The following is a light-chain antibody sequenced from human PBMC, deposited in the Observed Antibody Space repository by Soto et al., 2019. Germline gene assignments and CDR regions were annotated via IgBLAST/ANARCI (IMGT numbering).Light chain of an antibody. Sequence: DIQMTQSPSSLSASVGDRVSITCRASQTIDTYLNWYQHKPEKAPKLLIYAASSLQSGVPSRFSGGGSGTDFTLTISSLQPEDFATYYCQQSYSTPYTFAQGTKLEIK. CDR3: QQSYSTPYT. CDR2: AAS. J-gene: IGKJ2*01. CDR1: QTIDTY. V-gene: IGKV1-39*01.